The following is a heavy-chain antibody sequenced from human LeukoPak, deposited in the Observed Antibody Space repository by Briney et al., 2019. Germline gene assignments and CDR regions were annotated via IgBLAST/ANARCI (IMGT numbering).Heavy chain of an antibody. V-gene: IGHV3-23*01. Sequence: GGSLRLSCAASGFTFSNYNMNWVRQAPGKGLEWVSGISGSSGSTYYADSVKGRFTISRDNSKNTLYLQMNSLRAEDTAVYYCATPPHFGVVTTYWGQGTLVTVSS. CDR2: ISGSSGST. J-gene: IGHJ4*02. CDR1: GFTFSNYN. CDR3: ATPPHFGVVTTY. D-gene: IGHD3-3*01.